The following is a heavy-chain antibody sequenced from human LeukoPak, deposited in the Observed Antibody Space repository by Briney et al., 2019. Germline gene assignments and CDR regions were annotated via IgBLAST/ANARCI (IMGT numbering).Heavy chain of an antibody. D-gene: IGHD3-3*01. CDR2: ISGSGGST. V-gene: IGHV3-23*01. Sequence: GGSLRLSCAASGFTLSSYAMSWVRQAPGKGLEWVSAISGSGGSTYYADSVKGRFTISRDNSKNTLYLQMNSLRAEDTAVYYCAKGYYDFWSGYLDYWGQGTLVTVSS. J-gene: IGHJ4*02. CDR1: GFTLSSYA. CDR3: AKGYYDFWSGYLDY.